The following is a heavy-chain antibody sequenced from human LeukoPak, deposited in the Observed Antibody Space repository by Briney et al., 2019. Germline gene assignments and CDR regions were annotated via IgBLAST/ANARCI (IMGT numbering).Heavy chain of an antibody. J-gene: IGHJ6*03. CDR1: GGSFSGYY. D-gene: IGHD3-10*01. CDR3: ARGSSLLWFGEFKLRGYYYYYYMDV. Sequence: PQTLSLTCAVYGGSFSGYYWSWSRRTPGKGLEWIVEINHSGSTNYNTSLKSRDTISVETFKTQFSLKLSSVTAADPAVYYCARGSSLLWFGEFKLRGYYYYYYMDVWGKGTTVTVSS. CDR2: INHSGST. V-gene: IGHV4-34*01.